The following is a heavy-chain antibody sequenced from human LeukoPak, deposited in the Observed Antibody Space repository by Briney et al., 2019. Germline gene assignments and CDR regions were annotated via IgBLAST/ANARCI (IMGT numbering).Heavy chain of an antibody. CDR2: ITTYNGDK. Sequence: GASVKVSCKASGYTLSGYGISWLRQAPGQGLEWVGWITTYNGDKKYSEKFQGRITMTTDTSTSTYYMELRRLRSDDTAIYYCARDCSNGVCYQRDYWGQGTLVIVST. D-gene: IGHD2-8*01. CDR1: GYTLSGYG. CDR3: ARDCSNGVCYQRDY. J-gene: IGHJ4*02. V-gene: IGHV1-18*01.